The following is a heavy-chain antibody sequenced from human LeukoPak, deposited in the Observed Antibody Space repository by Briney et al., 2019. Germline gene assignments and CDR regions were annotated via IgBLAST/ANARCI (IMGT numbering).Heavy chain of an antibody. J-gene: IGHJ4*02. CDR3: AVMSNYYDSSAYYPFHY. CDR2: IKEDGSER. CDR1: GFTFSSYA. D-gene: IGHD3-22*01. Sequence: PGGSLRLSCAASGFTFSSYAMSWVRQAPGKGLEWVANIKEDGSERYFVGSVKGRFTISRDNAKSSLYLQMDSLRAEDTAVFYCAVMSNYYDSSAYYPFHYWGQGTLVTVSS. V-gene: IGHV3-7*01.